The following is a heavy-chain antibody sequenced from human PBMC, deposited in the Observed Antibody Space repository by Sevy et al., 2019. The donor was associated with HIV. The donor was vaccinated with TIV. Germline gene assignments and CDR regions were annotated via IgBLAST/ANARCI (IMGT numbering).Heavy chain of an antibody. J-gene: IGHJ3*02. CDR1: GGSISSGGYY. Sequence: SETLSLTCTVSGGSISSGGYYWSWIRQHPGKGLEWIGYIYYSGSTYYNPSLKSRVTMSVDTSKNQFSLKLSSVTAADTAVYYCARDLSQSDYYDSSGQGRGAFDIWGQGTMVTVSS. CDR3: ARDLSQSDYYDSSGQGRGAFDI. D-gene: IGHD3-22*01. CDR2: IYYSGST. V-gene: IGHV4-31*03.